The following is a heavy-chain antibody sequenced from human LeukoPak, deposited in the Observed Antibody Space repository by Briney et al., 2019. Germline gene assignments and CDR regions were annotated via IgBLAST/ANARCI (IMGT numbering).Heavy chain of an antibody. Sequence: ASVKVSCKASGYTFTGYYMHWVRQAPGQGLEWMGRINPNSGGTNYAQKFQGRVTMTRDTSISTAYMEPSRLRSDDTAVYYCARVNIYDILTGYDDYWGQGTLVTVSS. V-gene: IGHV1-2*06. J-gene: IGHJ4*02. CDR2: INPNSGGT. D-gene: IGHD3-9*01. CDR1: GYTFTGYY. CDR3: ARVNIYDILTGYDDY.